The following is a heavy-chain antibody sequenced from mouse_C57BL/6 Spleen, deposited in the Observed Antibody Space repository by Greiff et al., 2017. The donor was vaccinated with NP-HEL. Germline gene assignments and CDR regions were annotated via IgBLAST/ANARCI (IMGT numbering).Heavy chain of an antibody. V-gene: IGHV1-15*01. CDR1: GYTFTDYE. CDR3: TRGELHYAMDY. D-gene: IGHD2-1*01. CDR2: IDPETGGT. Sequence: VQLQQSGAELVRPGASVTLSCKASGYTFTDYEMHWVKQTPVHGLEWIGAIDPETGGTAYNQKFKGKAILTADKSSSTAYMELRSLTSEDSAVYYCTRGELHYAMDYWGQGTSVTVSS. J-gene: IGHJ4*01.